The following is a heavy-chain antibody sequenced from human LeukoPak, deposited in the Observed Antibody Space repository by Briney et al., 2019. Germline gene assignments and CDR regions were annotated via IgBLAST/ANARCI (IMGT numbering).Heavy chain of an antibody. J-gene: IGHJ6*03. D-gene: IGHD2-2*01. V-gene: IGHV1-69*13. CDR3: ARSSLIVVVPAATRGYYYYMDV. Sequence: SVKVSCKASGGTFSSYAISWVRQAPGQGLEWMGGIIPIFGTANYAQKFQGRVTITADESTSTAYMELSSLRSEDTAVYYCARSSLIVVVPAATRGYYYYMDVWGKGTTVTVSS. CDR1: GGTFSSYA. CDR2: IIPIFGTA.